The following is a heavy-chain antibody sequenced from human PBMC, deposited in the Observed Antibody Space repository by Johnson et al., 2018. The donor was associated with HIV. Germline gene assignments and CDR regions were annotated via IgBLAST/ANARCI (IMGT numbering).Heavy chain of an antibody. D-gene: IGHD5-18*01. Sequence: QVQLVESGGGVVQPGTSLRLSCAASGFTFSRCGMHWVRQAPGKGLEWAAVISNDGSAKYYAYSVKGRFTISRDNSKNTLYLQMKSLRAEDTDVYYCAKTHTYGGAFDIWGQGTKVTVSS. CDR3: AKTHTYGGAFDI. CDR2: ISNDGSAK. J-gene: IGHJ3*02. V-gene: IGHV3-30*18. CDR1: GFTFSRCG.